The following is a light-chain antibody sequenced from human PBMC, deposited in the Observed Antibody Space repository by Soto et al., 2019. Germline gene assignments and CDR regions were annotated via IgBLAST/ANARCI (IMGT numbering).Light chain of an antibody. J-gene: IGLJ2*01. V-gene: IGLV2-14*01. CDR3: SSYTTTTTPVV. Sequence: QSALTQPASVSGSPGQSITISCTGTSGDIGSYNRVSWYQQHPGKAPKLIIYEVTDRPSGVSNRFSGSKSGNTASLTISGLQAEDEAEYYCSSYTTTTTPVVFGGGTKLTVL. CDR2: EVT. CDR1: SGDIGSYNR.